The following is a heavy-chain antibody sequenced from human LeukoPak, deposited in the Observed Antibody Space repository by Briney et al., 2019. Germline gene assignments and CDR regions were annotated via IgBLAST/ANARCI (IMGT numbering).Heavy chain of an antibody. CDR2: IYTSGST. V-gene: IGHV4-61*02. J-gene: IGHJ5*02. CDR1: GGSISSGSYY. D-gene: IGHD1-1*01. Sequence: SQTLSLTCTVSGGSISSGSYYWSWIRQPAGKGLEWIGRIYTSGSTNYNPSLKSRVTMSVDTSKNQFSLKLSSVTAADTAVYYCARDLSGPWGQGTLVTVSS. CDR3: ARDLSGP.